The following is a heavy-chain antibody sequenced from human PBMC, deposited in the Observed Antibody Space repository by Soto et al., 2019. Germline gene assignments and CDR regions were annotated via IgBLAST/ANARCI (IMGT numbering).Heavy chain of an antibody. CDR1: GGSINSGDHF. J-gene: IGHJ6*03. Sequence: SETLSLTCTVSGGSINSGDHFWSWIRQHPEKGLEWIGYISHSGTTYYNPSLKSRLTISIDPSKNQFSLKLSSVTAADTAVYYCARTYSNYAYYYYYMDFWGKGTTVTVSS. D-gene: IGHD4-4*01. V-gene: IGHV4-31*03. CDR3: ARTYSNYAYYYYYMDF. CDR2: ISHSGTT.